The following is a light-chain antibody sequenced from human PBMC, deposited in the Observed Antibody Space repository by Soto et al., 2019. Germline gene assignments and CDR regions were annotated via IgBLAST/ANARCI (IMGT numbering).Light chain of an antibody. V-gene: IGKV3-20*01. J-gene: IGKJ1*01. CDR1: QSVSSSY. Sequence: ESVLTQSPGTLSLSPGERATLSCRASQSVSSSYLAWYQQKPGQAPRLLIYGASSRATGIPDRFSGSGSGTDFTLTISSLQSEDFAVYYCQHYNYWPPKTFGQGTKVDIK. CDR2: GAS. CDR3: QHYNYWPPKT.